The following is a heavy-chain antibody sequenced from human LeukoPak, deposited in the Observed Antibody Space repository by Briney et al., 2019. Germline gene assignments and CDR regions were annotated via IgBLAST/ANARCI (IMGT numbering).Heavy chain of an antibody. CDR2: IYYSGST. Sequence: PSETLSLTCTVSGGSISSGGYYWSWIRQPPGKGLEWIGYIYYSGSTNYNPSLKSRVTISVDTSKNQFSLKLSSVTAADTAVYYCARDGPWGELYTGFDYWGQGTLVTVSS. D-gene: IGHD1-26*01. CDR3: ARDGPWGELYTGFDY. V-gene: IGHV4-61*08. J-gene: IGHJ4*02. CDR1: GGSISSGGYY.